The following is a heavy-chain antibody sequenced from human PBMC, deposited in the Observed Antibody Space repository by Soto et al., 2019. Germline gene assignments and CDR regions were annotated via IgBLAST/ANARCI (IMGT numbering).Heavy chain of an antibody. CDR3: ARDTPINLQGIAVAGTHYYYYGMDV. V-gene: IGHV1-18*01. D-gene: IGHD6-19*01. CDR2: ISAYNGNT. J-gene: IGHJ6*02. Sequence: GASVKVSCKASGYTFTSYGISWVRQAPGQGLEWMGWISAYNGNTNYAQKLQGRVTMTTDTSTSTAYMELRSLRSDDTAVYYCARDTPINLQGIAVAGTHYYYYGMDVWGQGTTVTVSS. CDR1: GYTFTSYG.